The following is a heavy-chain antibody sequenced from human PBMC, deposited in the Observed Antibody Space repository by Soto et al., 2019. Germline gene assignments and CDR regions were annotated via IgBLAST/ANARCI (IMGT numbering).Heavy chain of an antibody. D-gene: IGHD2-15*01. CDR2: INHSGST. CDR3: ARWGVVVVAATFDP. Sequence: QVQLQQWGAGLLKPSETLSLTCAVYGGSFSGYYWSWIRQTPGKGLEWIGEINHSGSTNYNPSLKSRVTISVDTSKIQFSLKLSSVTAADTAVYYCARWGVVVVAATFDPWGQGTLVTVSS. J-gene: IGHJ5*02. CDR1: GGSFSGYY. V-gene: IGHV4-34*01.